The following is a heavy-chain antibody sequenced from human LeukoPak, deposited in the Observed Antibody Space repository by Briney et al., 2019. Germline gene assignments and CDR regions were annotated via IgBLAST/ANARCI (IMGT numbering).Heavy chain of an antibody. CDR3: ARGLAVVSPFDF. J-gene: IGHJ4*02. D-gene: IGHD3-22*01. CDR2: INTNSGGT. Sequence: ASVKVSCKASGYTFTGYYIHWVRQARGQGPEWMGWINTNSGGTNYGQKFQGRVTMTRDTSISTANMELSRLTSDDTAVYYCARGLAVVSPFDFWGQGTLVAVSS. V-gene: IGHV1-2*02. CDR1: GYTFTGYY.